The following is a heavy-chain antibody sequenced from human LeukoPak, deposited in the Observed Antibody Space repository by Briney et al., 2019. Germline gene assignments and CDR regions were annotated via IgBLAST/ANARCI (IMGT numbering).Heavy chain of an antibody. D-gene: IGHD2-15*01. Sequence: PGGALRLSCAASGFTFTSYAMSWVRQAPGKGLDGVSTVSVSGGSTYYAHSLKARYTISRINSNNTLYLHMNSLRAEHTAVYYCAKGYCSAGSCYFGAFDVWGQGTLVTVSS. CDR3: AKGYCSAGSCYFGAFDV. J-gene: IGHJ3*01. V-gene: IGHV3-23*01. CDR1: GFTFTSYA. CDR2: VSVSGGST.